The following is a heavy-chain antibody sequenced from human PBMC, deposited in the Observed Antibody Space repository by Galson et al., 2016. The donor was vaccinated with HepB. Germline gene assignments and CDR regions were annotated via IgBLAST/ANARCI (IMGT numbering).Heavy chain of an antibody. V-gene: IGHV3-66*01. Sequence: SLRLSCAASGFTFRSYAMNWVRQAPGKGLEWVAGVYSGGCIYYADPVKGRFTISRDSSKSTLYLQMNSLRAEDTAIYYCARVSAFWSGLPDHWGQGTQVTVS. CDR1: GFTFRSYA. J-gene: IGHJ4*02. CDR2: VYSGGCI. CDR3: ARVSAFWSGLPDH. D-gene: IGHD3-3*01.